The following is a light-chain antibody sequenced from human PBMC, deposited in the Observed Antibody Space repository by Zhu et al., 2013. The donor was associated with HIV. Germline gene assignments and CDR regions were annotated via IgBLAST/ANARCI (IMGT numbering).Light chain of an antibody. Sequence: DIVLTQSPGTLSLSPGETATLSCRASQSVSSNLAWYQQKPGQAPRLLIHGASSRATGIPDRFSGSGSGTDFTLTINSLESEDFAIYYCQQYERWPPWTFGQGTKVEI. CDR1: QSVSSN. J-gene: IGKJ1*01. CDR3: QQYERWPPWT. V-gene: IGKV3-20*01. CDR2: GAS.